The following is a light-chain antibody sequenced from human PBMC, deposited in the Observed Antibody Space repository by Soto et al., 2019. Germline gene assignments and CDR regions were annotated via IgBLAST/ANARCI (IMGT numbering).Light chain of an antibody. J-gene: IGKJ1*01. Sequence: DIQMTQSPSSLSASVGDRVTITCRASQSISNYLNWYQQKPGKAPKLLIYAASSMQSGVPSRFSGSGSETDFTLTISSLQPDDSATYYCQQSFSPLWTFGQGXKV. V-gene: IGKV1-39*01. CDR1: QSISNY. CDR3: QQSFSPLWT. CDR2: AAS.